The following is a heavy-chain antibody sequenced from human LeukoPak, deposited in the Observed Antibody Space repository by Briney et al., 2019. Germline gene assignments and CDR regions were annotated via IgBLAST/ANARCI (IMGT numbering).Heavy chain of an antibody. CDR3: ARAPPYCGGDCSDWYFDL. D-gene: IGHD2-21*02. J-gene: IGHJ2*01. CDR1: GFTVSTNY. V-gene: IGHV3-21*01. CDR2: ISRGSASI. Sequence: PGGSLRLSCVASGFTVSTNYMSWVRQAPGKGLEWVSSISRGSASIYYADSLRGRVTISRDNAKNSLSLQMNSLRVEDTAVYYCARAPPYCGGDCSDWYFDLWGRGTLVTVSS.